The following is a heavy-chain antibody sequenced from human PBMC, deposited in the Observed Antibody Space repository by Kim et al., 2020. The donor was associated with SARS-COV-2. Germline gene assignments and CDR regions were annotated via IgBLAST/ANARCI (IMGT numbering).Heavy chain of an antibody. CDR2: IYYSGST. Sequence: SETLSLTCTVSGGSISSGDYYWSWIRQPPGKGLEWIGYIYYSGSTYYNPSLKSRVTISVDTSKNQFSLKLSSVTAADTAVYYCARQVVIKVVFDYWGQGTLVTVSS. CDR1: GGSISSGDYY. J-gene: IGHJ4*02. D-gene: IGHD3-22*01. CDR3: ARQVVIKVVFDY. V-gene: IGHV4-30-4*01.